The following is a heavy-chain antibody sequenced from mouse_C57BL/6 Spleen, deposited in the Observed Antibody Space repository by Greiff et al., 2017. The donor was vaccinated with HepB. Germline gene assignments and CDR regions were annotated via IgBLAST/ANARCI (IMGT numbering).Heavy chain of an antibody. Sequence: EVKLQESGPGLVKPSQSLSLTCSVTGYSITSGYYWNWIRQFPGNKLEWMGYISYDGSNNYNPSLKNRISITRDTSKNQFFLKLNSVTTEDTATYYCAKFITTVVATGYFDVWGTGTTVTVSS. CDR3: AKFITTVVATGYFDV. CDR2: ISYDGSN. CDR1: GYSITSGYY. D-gene: IGHD1-1*01. J-gene: IGHJ1*03. V-gene: IGHV3-6*01.